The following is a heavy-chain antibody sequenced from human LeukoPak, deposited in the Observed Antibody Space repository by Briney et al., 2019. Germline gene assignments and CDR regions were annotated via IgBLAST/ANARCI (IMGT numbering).Heavy chain of an antibody. J-gene: IGHJ3*02. V-gene: IGHV1-8*03. CDR2: MNPNSGNT. CDR3: ARGLYRYDFWSGYSARPNDAFDI. CDR1: GYTFTSYG. D-gene: IGHD3-3*01. Sequence: ASVKVSCKASGYTFTSYGINWVRQATGQGLEWMGWMNPNSGNTGYAQKFQGRATITRNTSISTAYMELSSLRSEDTAVYYCARGLYRYDFWSGYSARPNDAFDIWGQGTMVTVSS.